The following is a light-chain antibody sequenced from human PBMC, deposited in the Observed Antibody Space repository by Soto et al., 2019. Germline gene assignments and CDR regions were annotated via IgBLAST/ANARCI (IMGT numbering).Light chain of an antibody. CDR2: ANN. Sequence: QSVLTQPPSVSGAPGQRVTISCTGSTSNIGAPFDVHWYQHLPGTAPRLLIYANNNRPSGVPDRFSGSKSGTSASLAITGRQADDEADYYCQSFDSRLSAPVFGGGTKLTVL. V-gene: IGLV1-40*01. J-gene: IGLJ2*01. CDR3: QSFDSRLSAPV. CDR1: TSNIGAPFD.